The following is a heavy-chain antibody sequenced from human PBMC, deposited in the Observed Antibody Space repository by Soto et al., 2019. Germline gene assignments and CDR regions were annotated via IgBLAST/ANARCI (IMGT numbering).Heavy chain of an antibody. V-gene: IGHV3-30*18. D-gene: IGHD3-10*01. J-gene: IGHJ4*02. CDR2: ISYEGSNK. Sequence: GGSLRLSCAASGFTFSSYGMHWVRQAPGKGLEWVAVISYEGSNKYYTDSVKGRFTISRDNSKNTLYLQMNSLRAEDTAIYYCAKAFPPYYGSGSSYYFTFWGQGTLVTVSS. CDR3: AKAFPPYYGSGSSYYFTF. CDR1: GFTFSSYG.